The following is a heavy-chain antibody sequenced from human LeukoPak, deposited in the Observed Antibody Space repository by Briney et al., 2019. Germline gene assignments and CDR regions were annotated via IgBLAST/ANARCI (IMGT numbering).Heavy chain of an antibody. V-gene: IGHV3-48*01. CDR2: ISATGGTI. CDR3: AREYYYGSGSSLYYYYMDV. Sequence: GGSLRLSCAASGFTFSSNGMNWVRQAPGKGLEWVSYISATGGTIYYADSVKGRFTISRDNAKNSLYLQMNSLRAEDTAVYYCAREYYYGSGSSLYYYYMDVWGKGTTVTVSS. CDR1: GFTFSSNG. D-gene: IGHD3-10*01. J-gene: IGHJ6*03.